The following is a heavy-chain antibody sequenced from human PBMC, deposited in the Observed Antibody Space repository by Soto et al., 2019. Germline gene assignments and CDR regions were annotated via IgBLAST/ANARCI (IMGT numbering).Heavy chain of an antibody. V-gene: IGHV3-23*01. J-gene: IGHJ4*02. CDR1: GFTFSNSA. D-gene: IGHD3-3*01. CDR2: ISGAGTTT. CDR3: AKDYYGHSGRPYFFDY. Sequence: LRLSCAASGFTFSNSAMSWVRQAPGKGLEWVSAISGAGTTTYYADSVKGRFTISRDNSESTLFLQMNSLRAEDTAVYYCAKDYYGHSGRPYFFDYWGQGTLVTVSS.